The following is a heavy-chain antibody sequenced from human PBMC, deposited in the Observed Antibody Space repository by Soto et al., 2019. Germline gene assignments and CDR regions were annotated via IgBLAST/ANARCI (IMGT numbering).Heavy chain of an antibody. J-gene: IGHJ4*02. CDR1: GFTFSNAW. Sequence: EVQLVESGGGLVKPGGSLRLSCAASGFTFSNAWMSWVRQAPGKGLEWVGRIKSKTDGGTTDYAAPVKGRFTISRDDSKNTLYLQMNRLETEDTAVYYCTTDPNYYGSGSYYGGFDYWGQGTLVTVSS. CDR3: TTDPNYYGSGSYYGGFDY. CDR2: IKSKTDGGTT. V-gene: IGHV3-15*01. D-gene: IGHD3-10*01.